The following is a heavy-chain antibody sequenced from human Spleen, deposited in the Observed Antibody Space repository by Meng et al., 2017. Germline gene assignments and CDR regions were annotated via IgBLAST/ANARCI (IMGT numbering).Heavy chain of an antibody. CDR1: GFTFSSSA. CDR3: TRSLSGPDY. CDR2: ISGTGGAT. V-gene: IGHV3-23*01. D-gene: IGHD6-25*01. J-gene: IGHJ4*02. Sequence: GGSLRLSCAVSGFTFSSSAMTWVRQAPGRGLEWVSGISGTGGATYYADSVKGRFTISRDNAKNTLHLQMNSLRAEDTAVYYCTRSLSGPDYWGQGTVVTVSS.